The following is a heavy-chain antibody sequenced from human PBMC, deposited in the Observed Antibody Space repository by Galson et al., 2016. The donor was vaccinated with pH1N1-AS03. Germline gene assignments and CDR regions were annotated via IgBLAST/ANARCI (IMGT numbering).Heavy chain of an antibody. CDR1: GFTLSLFS. Sequence: SLRLSCAASGFTLSLFSMNWVRQAPGKGLEWVSAITANGEKAYYADSVKGRFTFLRDNSKNMLYLEMNSLRAEDTAIYFCAKDRGGAHLSGVDATDYWGQGTLVTVSS. CDR2: ITANGEKA. D-gene: IGHD3-3*01. CDR3: AKDRGGAHLSGVDATDY. J-gene: IGHJ4*02. V-gene: IGHV3-23*01.